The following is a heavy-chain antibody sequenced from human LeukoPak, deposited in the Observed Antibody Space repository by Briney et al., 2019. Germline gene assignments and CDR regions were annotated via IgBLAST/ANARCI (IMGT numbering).Heavy chain of an antibody. CDR1: GYSFTSYW. V-gene: IGHV5-51*01. Sequence: AGESLKISCKGSGYSFTSYWIGWVLQMPGKGLEWMGIIYPGDSDTRYSPSFQGQVTISADKSISTAYLQWSSLKASDTAMYYCATLGYCSSTSCPDNYGMDVWGQGTTVTVSS. CDR2: IYPGDSDT. CDR3: ATLGYCSSTSCPDNYGMDV. D-gene: IGHD2-2*01. J-gene: IGHJ6*02.